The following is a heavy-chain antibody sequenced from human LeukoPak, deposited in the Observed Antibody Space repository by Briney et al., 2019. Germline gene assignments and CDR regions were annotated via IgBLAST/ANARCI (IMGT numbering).Heavy chain of an antibody. CDR2: ISAYNGNT. J-gene: IGHJ3*02. Sequence: GASVKVSCKASGYTFTSYGISWVRQAPGQGLEWMGWISAYNGNTNYAQKLQGRVTMTTDTSTSTAYMELRSLRSDDTAVYYCARGYYDSSGYYYDDAFDIWGQGTMVTVSS. V-gene: IGHV1-18*01. CDR1: GYTFTSYG. D-gene: IGHD3-22*01. CDR3: ARGYYDSSGYYYDDAFDI.